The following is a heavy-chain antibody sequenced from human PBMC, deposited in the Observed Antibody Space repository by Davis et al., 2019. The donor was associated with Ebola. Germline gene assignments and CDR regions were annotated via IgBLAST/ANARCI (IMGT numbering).Heavy chain of an antibody. Sequence: GGSLRLSCAASGFTFDDYAMHWVRQAPGKGLEWVSGISWNSGSIGYADSVKGRFTISRDNSKNTLYLQMNSLRAEDTAVYYCAKDSVGIPFDYWGQGTLVTVSS. CDR1: GFTFDDYA. J-gene: IGHJ4*02. CDR3: AKDSVGIPFDY. D-gene: IGHD2-21*01. V-gene: IGHV3-9*01. CDR2: ISWNSGSI.